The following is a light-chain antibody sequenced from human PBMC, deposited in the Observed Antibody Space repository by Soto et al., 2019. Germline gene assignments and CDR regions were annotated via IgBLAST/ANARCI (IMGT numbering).Light chain of an antibody. CDR2: DAS. V-gene: IGKV1-5*01. CDR1: QSISSW. CDR3: QQYTSYPLT. J-gene: IGKJ4*01. Sequence: DIQMTQSPSTLSASVGDRVTITCRASQSISSWLAWYQQKPGKAPKLLIYDASSLESGVPSRFSGSGSGTEFTLTISSLQPDDFATYCFQQYTSYPLTFGGGTKVEIK.